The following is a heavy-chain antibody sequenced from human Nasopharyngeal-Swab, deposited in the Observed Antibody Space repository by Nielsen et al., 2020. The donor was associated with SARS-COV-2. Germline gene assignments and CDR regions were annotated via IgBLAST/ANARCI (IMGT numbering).Heavy chain of an antibody. J-gene: IGHJ4*02. V-gene: IGHV4-39*01. CDR3: VRSSSWYYFDY. CDR1: GDSIAYSTFY. D-gene: IGHD6-13*01. Sequence: SETLSLTCTVSGDSIAYSTFYWVRIRQPPGKGLEWIGNIYYNGNTYQNPSLKSRLTISVDKSKNQFSLQLSSVTAADTAVYYCVRSSSWYYFDYWAQGTQVTVSS. CDR2: IYYNGNT.